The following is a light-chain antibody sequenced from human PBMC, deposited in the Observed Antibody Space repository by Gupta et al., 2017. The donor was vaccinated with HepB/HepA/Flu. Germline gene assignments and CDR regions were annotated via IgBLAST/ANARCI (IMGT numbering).Light chain of an antibody. CDR3: QSYDTSLSGRV. CDR1: SSNIGAGFD. Sequence: QSVLTQPPSVSGAPGQRVTISCTGSSSNIGAGFDVLWYQQLPGTAPKLLIYGNSNRPSGVPDRFSGSKSATSASLAITGLQAEDEADYYCQSYDTSLSGRVFGGGTKLTVL. J-gene: IGLJ3*02. CDR2: GNS. V-gene: IGLV1-40*01.